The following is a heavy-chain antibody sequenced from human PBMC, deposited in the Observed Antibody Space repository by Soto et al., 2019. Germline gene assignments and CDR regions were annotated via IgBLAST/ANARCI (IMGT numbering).Heavy chain of an antibody. Sequence: DSVKGRFTISRDNSKNTLYLQMNSLRAEDTAVYYCARPFHRYSSSSIQFDYWGQGTLVTVSS. J-gene: IGHJ4*02. D-gene: IGHD6-6*01. CDR3: ARPFHRYSSSSIQFDY. V-gene: IGHV3-30*01.